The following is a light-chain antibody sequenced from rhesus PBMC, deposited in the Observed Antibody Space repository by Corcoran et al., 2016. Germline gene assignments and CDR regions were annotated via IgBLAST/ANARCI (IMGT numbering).Light chain of an antibody. CDR1: QGISSY. Sequence: DIQMTQSPSSLSASVGDRVTITCRASQGISSYLAWYQQKPGKVPKPLIYDASNLESGVPSRFSGSGSGTDYTLTHNSLQPEDFATYYCQQYDSAPFTFGPGTKLDIK. CDR3: QQYDSAPFT. V-gene: IGKV1-37*01. CDR2: DAS. J-gene: IGKJ3*01.